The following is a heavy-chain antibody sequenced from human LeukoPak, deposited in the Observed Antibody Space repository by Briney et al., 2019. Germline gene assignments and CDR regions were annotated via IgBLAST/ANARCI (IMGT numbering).Heavy chain of an antibody. D-gene: IGHD6-19*01. J-gene: IGHJ4*02. V-gene: IGHV3-23*01. CDR2: IYNNGGTT. Sequence: PGGSLRLSCAASGFTFSNYAMSWVRQAPGKGLEWVANIYNNGGTTYSADSVKGRFTISRDNSKNTLYLQMNSLRAEDTAVYYCAKCGRGWSHSGYWGQGTLVTVSS. CDR3: AKCGRGWSHSGY. CDR1: GFTFSNYA.